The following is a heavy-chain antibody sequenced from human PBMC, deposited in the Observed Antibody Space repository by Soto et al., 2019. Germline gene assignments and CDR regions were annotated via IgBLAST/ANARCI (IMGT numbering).Heavy chain of an antibody. CDR3: AKDRPHYDFWSGYYGPDAFDI. V-gene: IGHV3-23*01. CDR2: ISGSGGST. CDR1: GFTFSSCA. J-gene: IGHJ3*02. Sequence: GGSLRLSCAASGFTFSSCAMSWVRQAPGKGLEWVSAISGSGGSTYYADSVKGRFTISRDNSKNTLYLQMNSLRAEDTAVYYCAKDRPHYDFWSGYYGPDAFDIWGQGTMVTVSS. D-gene: IGHD3-3*01.